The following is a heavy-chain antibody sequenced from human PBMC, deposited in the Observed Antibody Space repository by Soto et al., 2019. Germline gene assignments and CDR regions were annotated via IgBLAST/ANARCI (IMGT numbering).Heavy chain of an antibody. D-gene: IGHD5-12*01. CDR2: IIPILGIA. CDR1: GYTFTSYT. Sequence: SVKVSCKASGYTFTSYTISWVRQAPGQGLEWMGRIIPILGIANYAQKFQGRVTITADKSTSTAYMELSSLRSEDTAVYYCARAYSGYDQSGLYWGQGTLVTVSS. J-gene: IGHJ4*02. CDR3: ARAYSGYDQSGLY. V-gene: IGHV1-69*02.